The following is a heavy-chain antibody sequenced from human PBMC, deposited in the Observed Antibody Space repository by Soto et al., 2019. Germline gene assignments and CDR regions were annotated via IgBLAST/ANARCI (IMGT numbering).Heavy chain of an antibody. J-gene: IGHJ6*02. D-gene: IGHD2-2*01. CDR2: INAGNGNT. V-gene: IGHV1-3*01. Sequence: ASVKVSCKASGYTFTSYAMHWVRQAPGQRLEWMGWINAGNGNTKYSQKFQGRVTITRDTSASTAYMELSSLRSEDTAVYHCARDLAGDGSSTSCYGGRAEIAENFYGMDVWGQGTTVTV. CDR3: ARDLAGDGSSTSCYGGRAEIAENFYGMDV. CDR1: GYTFTSYA.